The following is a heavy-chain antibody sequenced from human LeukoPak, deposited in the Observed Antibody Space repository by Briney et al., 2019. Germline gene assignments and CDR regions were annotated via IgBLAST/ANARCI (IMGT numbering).Heavy chain of an antibody. V-gene: IGHV4-59*11. CDR1: GGSISSHY. CDR2: LFDSVNT. CDR3: ATIKRGSIFGYFDF. J-gene: IGHJ4*02. D-gene: IGHD5-18*01. Sequence: SETLSLTCTVSGGSISSHYWSWTRQPPGKGLEWIAYLFDSVNTKDNPSLQSRLTLSADTSKYQFSLRLSSVTAADTAVYYCATIKRGSIFGYFDFWGQGIKVTVSS.